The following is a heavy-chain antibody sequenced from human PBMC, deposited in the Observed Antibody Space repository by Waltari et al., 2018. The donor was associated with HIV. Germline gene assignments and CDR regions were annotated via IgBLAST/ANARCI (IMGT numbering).Heavy chain of an antibody. J-gene: IGHJ1*01. Sequence: QVQLQESGPGFVKPSETLSLICNVSGGSIASSDSFWGWIRQSPEMNLEWVGRAFYTRRPDLFPVQCFAKSALKSRVALSVDTSKNQVSLRLTSVTAADTGLYYCVRHAAEFRPDFGWILAGVFEPWGLGTQVIVS. CDR2: AFYTRRPDLFPVQC. D-gene: IGHD6-19*01. CDR3: VRHAAEFRPDFGWILAGVFEP. CDR1: GGSIASSDSF. V-gene: IGHV4-39*01.